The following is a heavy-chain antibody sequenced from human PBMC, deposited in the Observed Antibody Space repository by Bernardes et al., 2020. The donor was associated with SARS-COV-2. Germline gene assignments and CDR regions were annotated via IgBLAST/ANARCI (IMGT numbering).Heavy chain of an antibody. D-gene: IGHD3-10*01. CDR3: AKEIYGSGSYPEGHMDV. Sequence: WGSLRLSCAASGFIFSQYVMSWVRQAPGKGLEWVSGVSISGTATHYAESVMGRFTISRDNSKNTLYLQMNNLRAEDTALYYCAKEIYGSGSYPEGHMDVWGQGTTVTVSS. V-gene: IGHV3-23*01. J-gene: IGHJ6*02. CDR2: VSISGTAT. CDR1: GFIFSQYV.